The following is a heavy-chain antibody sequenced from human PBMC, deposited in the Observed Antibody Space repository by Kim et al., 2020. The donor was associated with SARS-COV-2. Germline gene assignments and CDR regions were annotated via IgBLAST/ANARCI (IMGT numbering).Heavy chain of an antibody. Sequence: ASVKVSCKASGYTFSSYAIHWVRQAPGQRLEWMGWINADNGHTKYSEKFEGRVAITRDTSASTCYMELSSLRSDDTAVYYCARAFNMGESSGWGYFPFWGQGTLATVPA. D-gene: IGHD6-19*01. CDR3: ARAFNMGESSGWGYFPF. J-gene: IGHJ4*02. CDR1: GYTFSSYA. V-gene: IGHV1-3*01. CDR2: INADNGHT.